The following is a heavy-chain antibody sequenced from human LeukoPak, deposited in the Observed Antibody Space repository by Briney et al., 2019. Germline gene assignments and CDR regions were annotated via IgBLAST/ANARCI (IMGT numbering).Heavy chain of an antibody. CDR1: GFTVSSNY. CDR2: IFSDGSS. Sequence: GGSLRLSCAASGFTVSSNYISWVPQAPGKGLEWVSVIFSDGSSYYTDSVKGRFSISIDISKNTLYLQMNSLRAEDTAMYYCARKTPSGGWNFDYWGQGTLVTVSS. D-gene: IGHD6-19*01. J-gene: IGHJ4*02. V-gene: IGHV3-53*01. CDR3: ARKTPSGGWNFDY.